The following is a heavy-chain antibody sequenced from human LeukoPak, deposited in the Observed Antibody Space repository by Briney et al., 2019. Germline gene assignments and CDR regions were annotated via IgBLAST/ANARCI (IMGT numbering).Heavy chain of an antibody. J-gene: IGHJ3*01. CDR1: GFTFSSYE. Sequence: GGSLRLSCAASGFTFSSYEMNSVRQAPRKGLGWVSYISKSGNTIYYADSVKGRFTISRDNAKNSLYLQMNSLRAEDTAVYYCSAGEGYYDSSDYYSAWAFNVWGQGTMVTVSS. V-gene: IGHV3-48*03. CDR3: SAGEGYYDSSDYYSAWAFNV. D-gene: IGHD3-22*01. CDR2: ISKSGNTI.